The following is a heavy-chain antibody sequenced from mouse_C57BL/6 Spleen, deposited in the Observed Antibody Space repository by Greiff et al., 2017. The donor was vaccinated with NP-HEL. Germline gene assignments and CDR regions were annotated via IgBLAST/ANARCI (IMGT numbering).Heavy chain of an antibody. J-gene: IGHJ1*03. D-gene: IGHD2-12*01. Sequence: QVQLQQPGAELVRPGSSVKLSCKASGYTFTSYWMHWVKQRPIQGLEWIGNIDPSDSETHYNQKFKDKATLTVDKSSSTAYMQLSSLTSEDSAVYYCARGIYSDWYFDVWGTGTTVTVSS. CDR1: GYTFTSYW. CDR3: ARGIYSDWYFDV. V-gene: IGHV1-52*01. CDR2: IDPSDSET.